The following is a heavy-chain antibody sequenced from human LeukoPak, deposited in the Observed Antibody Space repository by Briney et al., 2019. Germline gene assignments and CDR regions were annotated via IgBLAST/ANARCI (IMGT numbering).Heavy chain of an antibody. J-gene: IGHJ4*02. CDR3: AREIASQSGSYSMGVFDY. CDR2: INPSGGST. D-gene: IGHD1-26*01. Sequence: ASVKVSCKASGYTFTSYYIHWVRQAPGQGLEWMGIINPSGGSTSYAQKFQGRVTMTRDMSTSTVYMELSSLRSEDTAVYYCAREIASQSGSYSMGVFDYWGQGTLVTVSS. CDR1: GYTFTSYY. V-gene: IGHV1-46*01.